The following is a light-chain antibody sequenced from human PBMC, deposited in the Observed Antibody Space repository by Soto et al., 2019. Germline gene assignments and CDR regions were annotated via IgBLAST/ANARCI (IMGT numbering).Light chain of an antibody. CDR1: QTITPTF. CDR3: QQYGSSLIA. V-gene: IGKV3-20*01. Sequence: DNVLTQNLGTVSLTPGVKTTLSCRASQTITPTFLAWYQQKPGQAPRLLIYDASNRATGIPTRFSVSGSGTDFSLCFAVLEPEDFAVYYCQQYGSSLIAFGQGTRVDIK. CDR2: DAS. J-gene: IGKJ1*01.